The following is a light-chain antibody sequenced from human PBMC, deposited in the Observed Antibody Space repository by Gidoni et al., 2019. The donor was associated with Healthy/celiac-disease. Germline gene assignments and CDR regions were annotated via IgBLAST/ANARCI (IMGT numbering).Light chain of an antibody. CDR2: WAS. V-gene: IGKV4-1*01. CDR3: QQYYTTPPYT. Sequence: DIVMTQFPDSLAVSMGERATINCKSSQSLFYSSHNQNYLAWYQLKPGQPPKLLIYWASNRGSGVPDRFSGSWSGTDFTLTISSLQAEDVAVYYCQQYYTTPPYTFGQGTKLEI. J-gene: IGKJ2*01. CDR1: QSLFYSSHNQNY.